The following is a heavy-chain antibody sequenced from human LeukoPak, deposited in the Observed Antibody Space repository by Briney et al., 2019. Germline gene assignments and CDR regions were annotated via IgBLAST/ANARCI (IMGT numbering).Heavy chain of an antibody. V-gene: IGHV3-53*01. CDR1: GFTVITND. D-gene: IGHD1-14*01. Sequence: GGSLRLSCAASGFTVITNDMTWVRQAPGKGLEWVSVLYSDGNTKYADSGQCRFTISKDNSKHTLYLEMNSLSPDDTAGDCCARGXEPLAANTLAYWGQGTLVTVSS. CDR2: LYSDGNT. CDR3: ARGXEPLAANTLAY. J-gene: IGHJ4*02.